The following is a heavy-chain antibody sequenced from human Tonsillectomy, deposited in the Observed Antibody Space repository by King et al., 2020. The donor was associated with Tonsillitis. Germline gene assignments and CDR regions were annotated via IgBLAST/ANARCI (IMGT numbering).Heavy chain of an antibody. J-gene: IGHJ3*01. Sequence: VQLVQSGGGLVKPGGSLRLSCAASGFTFSTYAMTWVRQAPGKGLEWFSSINSVSSHIYYAKSVGGRFTISRDNAKNSLYLEMNSLRTEDAALYSCARPYCSGERCYQRNDAFDLWGLGTMVTVSS. D-gene: IGHD2-15*01. V-gene: IGHV3-21*01. CDR1: GFTFSTYA. CDR3: ARPYCSGERCYQRNDAFDL. CDR2: INSVSSHI.